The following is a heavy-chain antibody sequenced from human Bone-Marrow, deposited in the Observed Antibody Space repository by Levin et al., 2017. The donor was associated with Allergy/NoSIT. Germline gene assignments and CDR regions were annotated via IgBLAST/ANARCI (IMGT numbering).Heavy chain of an antibody. Sequence: GESLKISCAASGFNFASYGMNWVRQAPGKGLEWVSSISGTGRHIYLADSLKGRFTISRDNAKNSLSLQMNNLRVEDTAVFYCAKDEGPFSSRFAFDCWGQGALVTVSS. CDR2: ISGTGRHI. V-gene: IGHV3-21*01. D-gene: IGHD2-15*01. CDR1: GFNFASYG. CDR3: AKDEGPFSSRFAFDC. J-gene: IGHJ4*02.